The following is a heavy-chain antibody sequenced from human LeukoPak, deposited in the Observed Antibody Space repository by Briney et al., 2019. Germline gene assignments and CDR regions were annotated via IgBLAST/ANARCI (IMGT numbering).Heavy chain of an antibody. V-gene: IGHV3-48*04. Sequence: GGSLRLSCAASGFTFSSYSMNWVRQAPGKGLEWVSYISSSSSTIYYADSVKGRFTISRDNAKNSLYLQMNSLRAEDTAVYYCARAEGGATWDTYAFDIWGQGTMVTVSS. CDR1: GFTFSSYS. CDR2: ISSSSSTI. D-gene: IGHD1-26*01. CDR3: ARAEGGATWDTYAFDI. J-gene: IGHJ3*02.